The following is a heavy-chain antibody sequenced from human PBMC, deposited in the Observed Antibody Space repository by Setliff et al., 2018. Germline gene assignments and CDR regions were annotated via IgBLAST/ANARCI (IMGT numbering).Heavy chain of an antibody. CDR2: IYTSGST. Sequence: SETLSLTCTVSGGSISNYYWSWIRQPAGKGLEWIGRIYTSGSTNYNPSLKSRVTMSVDTSKNKFSLKLSSVTAADTAIYYCVRKRGGMVRGALNYYYGMDVWGQGTTVTVSS. J-gene: IGHJ6*02. V-gene: IGHV4-4*07. D-gene: IGHD3-10*01. CDR1: GGSISNYY. CDR3: VRKRGGMVRGALNYYYGMDV.